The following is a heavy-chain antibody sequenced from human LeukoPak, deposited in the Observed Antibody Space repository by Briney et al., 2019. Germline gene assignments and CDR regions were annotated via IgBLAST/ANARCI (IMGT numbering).Heavy chain of an antibody. J-gene: IGHJ4*02. CDR1: GFTVSSNY. V-gene: IGHV3-53*05. CDR3: ARPRLRVVEGAFDI. CDR2: IYSGGST. Sequence: PGGSLRLSCAASGFTVSSNYMSWVRQAPGKGLEWVSVIYSGGSTYYADSVKGRFTISRDNSKNTLYLQMDSLRAEDTAVYYCARPRLRVVEGAFDIWGQGTLVTVSS. D-gene: IGHD2-2*01.